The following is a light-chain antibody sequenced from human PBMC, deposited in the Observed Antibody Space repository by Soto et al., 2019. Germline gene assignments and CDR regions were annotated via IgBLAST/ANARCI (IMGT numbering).Light chain of an antibody. J-gene: IGLJ2*01. CDR3: CSYAGSYSHVV. CDR2: DVS. V-gene: IGLV2-11*01. CDR1: GSDVGGYDY. Sequence: QSALTQPRSVSGSPGQSVTISCTGTGSDVGGYDYVSWYQHHPGKAPKLMIYDVSKRPSGVPDRFSGSESGNTASLTISGLQVEDEADYYCCSYAGSYSHVVFGGGTKLTVL.